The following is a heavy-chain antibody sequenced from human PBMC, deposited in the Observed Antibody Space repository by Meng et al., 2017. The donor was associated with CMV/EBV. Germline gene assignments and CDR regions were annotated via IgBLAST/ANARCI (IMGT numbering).Heavy chain of an antibody. V-gene: IGHV3-11*01. J-gene: IGHJ5*02. CDR1: GFTFSDYY. D-gene: IGHD4-23*01. CDR2: ISSSGSTI. Sequence: GESLKISCAASGFTFSDYYMSWIRQAPGKGLEWVSYISSSGSTIYYADSVKGRITISRDNAKNSLYLQMNSLRAEDTAVYYCARGSKDAFGLRWNWFDPWGQGTLVTVSS. CDR3: ARGSKDAFGLRWNWFDP.